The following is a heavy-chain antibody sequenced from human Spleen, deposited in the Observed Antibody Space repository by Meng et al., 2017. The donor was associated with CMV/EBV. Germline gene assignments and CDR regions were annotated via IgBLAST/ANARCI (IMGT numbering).Heavy chain of an antibody. D-gene: IGHD3-3*01. CDR2: VNPRSGST. V-gene: IGHV1-46*01. CDR1: GYTFTTDF. Sequence: KIACNASGYTFTTDFLHWVRQAPGQGLEWMAIVNPRSGSTTYAQRFQGRVNMTSDTSTNTVYMELSSLRSEDTAVYYCSREGGYYLDSWGQGTLVTVSS. CDR3: SREGGYYLDS. J-gene: IGHJ4*02.